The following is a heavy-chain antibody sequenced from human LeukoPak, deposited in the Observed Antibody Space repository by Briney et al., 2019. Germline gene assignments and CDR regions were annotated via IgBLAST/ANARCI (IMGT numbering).Heavy chain of an antibody. J-gene: IGHJ4*02. CDR1: GFTFSSYA. V-gene: IGHV3-23*01. D-gene: IGHD6-19*01. CDR2: ISGSGGST. CDR3: AKDGVAVVGPFDY. Sequence: GGSLRLSCAASGFTFSSYAMSWVRQPPGKGLEWVSGISGSGGSTYYADSVKGRFTISRDNSEKTLHLQMNSLRAEDTAVYYCAKDGVAVVGPFDYWGQGTLVTVSS.